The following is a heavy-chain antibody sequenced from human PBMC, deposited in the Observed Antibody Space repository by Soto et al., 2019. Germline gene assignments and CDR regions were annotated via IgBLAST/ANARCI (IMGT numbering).Heavy chain of an antibody. D-gene: IGHD1-26*01. J-gene: IGHJ6*02. V-gene: IGHV4-31*03. Sequence: SETLSLTCTVSGGSISSGGYYWSWIRQHPGKGLEWIGYIYYSGSTYYNPSLKSRVTISVDTSKNQFSLKLSSVTAADTAVYYCARVQWELLRDYYYYGMDVWGQGTTVT. CDR3: ARVQWELLRDYYYYGMDV. CDR1: GGSISSGGYY. CDR2: IYYSGST.